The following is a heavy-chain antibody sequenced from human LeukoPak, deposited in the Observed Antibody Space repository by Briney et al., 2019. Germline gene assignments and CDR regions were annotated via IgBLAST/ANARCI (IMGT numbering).Heavy chain of an antibody. CDR3: ASGIEVGPIYFDY. CDR1: GFTVSSKY. V-gene: IGHV3-66*01. J-gene: IGHJ4*02. D-gene: IGHD6-19*01. Sequence: PGGSLRLSCAASGFTVSSKYMSWVRQAPGKRLEWVSVIYSGGNTYYADSVKGRFTISRDNSKNTVNLQMNSLRAEDTAVYYCASGIEVGPIYFDYWGQGTLVTVSS. CDR2: IYSGGNT.